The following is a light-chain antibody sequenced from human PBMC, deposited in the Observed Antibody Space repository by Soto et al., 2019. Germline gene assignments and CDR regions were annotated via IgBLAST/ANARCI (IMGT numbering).Light chain of an antibody. CDR1: QSVLGTF. J-gene: IGKJ1*01. Sequence: IVFTQSPGTLSLSPGERATLSCRASQSVLGTFLAWYQQLPGQAPRLLIYGASSRAPGIPDRFSGSGSGTDFTLTISRLEPEDFAVDYCQQYGASQWAVVQGTKVDIK. V-gene: IGKV3-20*01. CDR3: QQYGASQWA. CDR2: GAS.